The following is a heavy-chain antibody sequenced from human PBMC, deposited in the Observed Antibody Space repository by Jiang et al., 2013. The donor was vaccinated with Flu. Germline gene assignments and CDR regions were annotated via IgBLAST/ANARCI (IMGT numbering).Heavy chain of an antibody. J-gene: IGHJ3*02. D-gene: IGHD6-19*01. Sequence: FSSYSMNWVRQXPGKGLEWVSYISSSSSTIYYADSVKGRFTISRDNAKNSLHLQMNSLRDEDTAVYYCARSQRGRGIAVAGTSPYLAFDIWGQGTMVTVSS. CDR3: ARSQRGRGIAVAGTSPYLAFDI. CDR2: ISSSSSTI. CDR1: FSSYS. V-gene: IGHV3-48*02.